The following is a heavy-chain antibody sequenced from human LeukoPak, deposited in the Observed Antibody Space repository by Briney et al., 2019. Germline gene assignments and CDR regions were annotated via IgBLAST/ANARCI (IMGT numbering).Heavy chain of an antibody. CDR3: ARRGITYSASFFEY. Sequence: SETLSLTCTVSGGSISCGRDFWGWIRQPPGKGLEWIGSIFYSGSTYYNPSLKSRVTISLDTSKNEFSLKVHSVTAADTAVYYCARRGITYSASFFEYWGQGTLVTVSS. J-gene: IGHJ4*02. CDR2: IFYSGST. V-gene: IGHV4-39*01. D-gene: IGHD2-2*01. CDR1: GGSISCGRDF.